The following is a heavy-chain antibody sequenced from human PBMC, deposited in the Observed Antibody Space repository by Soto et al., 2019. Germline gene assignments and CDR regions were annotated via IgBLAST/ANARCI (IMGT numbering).Heavy chain of an antibody. V-gene: IGHV3-30*18. CDR1: GFTFSVYG. D-gene: IGHD6-19*01. Sequence: QVQLVESGGGVVQPGRSLRLSCAASGFTFSVYGMHWVRQAPGKGLEWVALVSYDGSIKYYADSVKGRFTISRDNSKNTLYLQMNSLRVKDTAVYYCAKDGSHLAVAGTSPTSYFYGLAVWGQGTTVTVSS. CDR3: AKDGSHLAVAGTSPTSYFYGLAV. CDR2: VSYDGSIK. J-gene: IGHJ6*02.